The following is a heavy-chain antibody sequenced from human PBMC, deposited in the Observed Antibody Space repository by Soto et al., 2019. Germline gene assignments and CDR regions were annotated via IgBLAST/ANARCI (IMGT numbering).Heavy chain of an antibody. CDR1: GFTFSSYG. D-gene: IGHD2-2*01. CDR2: ISYDGSNK. Sequence: GGSLSLSCAASGFTFSSYGMHWVRQAPGKGLEWVAVISYDGSNKYYADSVKGRFTISRDNSKNTLYLQMNSLRAEDTAVYYCENEDIVVGSCMEVSGKVPTVTVAS. V-gene: IGHV3-30*18. J-gene: IGHJ6*04. CDR3: ENEDIVVGSCMEV.